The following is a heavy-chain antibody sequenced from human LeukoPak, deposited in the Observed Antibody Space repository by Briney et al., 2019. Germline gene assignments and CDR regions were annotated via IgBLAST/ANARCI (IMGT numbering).Heavy chain of an antibody. J-gene: IGHJ4*02. D-gene: IGHD1-14*01. CDR3: STDNTYHG. CDR2: IKPDSGDT. V-gene: IGHV1-2*02. CDR1: GYTFTGTY. Sequence: ASVKVSFQASGYTFTGTYVHWVRQAPRQGLEWMGWIKPDSGDTKYAQKFQGRVTMTSDTSIGTAYMELSSLTSDDTAVYYCSTDNTYHGWGQGTLVTVSS.